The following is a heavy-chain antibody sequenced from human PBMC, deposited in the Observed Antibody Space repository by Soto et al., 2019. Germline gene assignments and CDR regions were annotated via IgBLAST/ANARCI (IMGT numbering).Heavy chain of an antibody. V-gene: IGHV3-23*01. Sequence: GGSLRLSCAASGFTFSSYAMSWVRQAPGKGLEWVSAISGSGGSTYYADSVKGRFTISRDNSKNTLYLQMNSLRAEDTAVYYCAKAPRRYGSGSPNWFDPWGQGTLVTSSS. CDR2: ISGSGGST. CDR3: AKAPRRYGSGSPNWFDP. D-gene: IGHD3-10*01. J-gene: IGHJ5*02. CDR1: GFTFSSYA.